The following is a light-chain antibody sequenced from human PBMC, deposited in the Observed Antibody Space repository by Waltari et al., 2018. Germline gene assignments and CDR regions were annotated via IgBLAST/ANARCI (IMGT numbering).Light chain of an antibody. J-gene: IGLJ2*01. V-gene: IGLV1-51*01. CDR2: DKN. CDR1: GSNIGNTF. CDR3: GTWDSDLSVV. Sequence: QSVLTQPPSVSAAAGQKVTISCSGSGSNIGNTFVSWYQQLPGTAPELLIFDKNKRPAGSPDRFSGSKSGSSATLGIAGLQTGDEAEYYGGTWDSDLSVVFGGGTRLTVL.